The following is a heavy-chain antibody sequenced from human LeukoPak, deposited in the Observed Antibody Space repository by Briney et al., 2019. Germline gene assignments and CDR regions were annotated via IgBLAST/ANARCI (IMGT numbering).Heavy chain of an antibody. J-gene: IGHJ4*02. CDR1: GFTFSSYN. V-gene: IGHV3-21*01. CDR2: ISSSSTYI. D-gene: IGHD3-22*01. Sequence: GGSLRLSCAASGFTFSSYNMNWVRQAPGKGLEWVSFISSSSTYIYNADSVKGRFTISRDNAKNTLYLQMNSLRAEDTAVYYCARGYYYESSGRTPMDYWGQGTLVTVSS. CDR3: ARGYYYESSGRTPMDY.